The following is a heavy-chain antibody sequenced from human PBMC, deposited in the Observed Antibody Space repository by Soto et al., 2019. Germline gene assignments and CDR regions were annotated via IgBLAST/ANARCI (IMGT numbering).Heavy chain of an antibody. D-gene: IGHD6-6*01. J-gene: IGHJ4*02. CDR1: GFTFSSYA. V-gene: IGHV3-23*01. CDR2: ISGSGGST. CDR3: AKVGAARRALDY. Sequence: PGGSLRLSCAASGFTFSSYAMSWVRQAPGKGLEWVSAISGSGGSTYYADSVKGRFTISRGNSKNTLYLQMNSLRAEDTAVYYCAKVGAARRALDYWGQGTRVTVAS.